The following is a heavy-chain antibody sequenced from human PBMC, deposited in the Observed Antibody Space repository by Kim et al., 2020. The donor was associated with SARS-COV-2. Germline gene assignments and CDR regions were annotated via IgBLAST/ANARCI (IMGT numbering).Heavy chain of an antibody. J-gene: IGHJ6*02. Sequence: SETLSLTCTVSGGSISSSSYYWGWIRQPPGKGLEWIGSIYYSGSTYYNPSLKSRVTISVDTSKNQFSLKLSSVTAADTAVYYCARLKLGSQSWFYYYYGMDVWGQGTTVTVSS. CDR1: GGSISSSSYY. CDR3: ARLKLGSQSWFYYYYGMDV. D-gene: IGHD3-10*01. V-gene: IGHV4-39*01. CDR2: IYYSGST.